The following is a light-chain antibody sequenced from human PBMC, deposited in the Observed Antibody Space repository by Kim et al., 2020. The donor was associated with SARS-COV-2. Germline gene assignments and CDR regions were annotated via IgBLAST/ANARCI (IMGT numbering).Light chain of an antibody. Sequence: AIQMTQSPSSLSASVGDTVTITCRASQGIRNDLAWFQQNPGKAPQLLIYGASSLHTGVPSRFSGSGSGTDFTLTISSLQPEDSATYYCLQHYKYPYTFGQGTKLEI. V-gene: IGKV1-6*01. CDR1: QGIRND. CDR3: LQHYKYPYT. CDR2: GAS. J-gene: IGKJ2*01.